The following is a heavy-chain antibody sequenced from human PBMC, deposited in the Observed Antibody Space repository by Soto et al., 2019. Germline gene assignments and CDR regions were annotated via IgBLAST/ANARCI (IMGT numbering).Heavy chain of an antibody. Sequence: QVQLQESGPGLVKPSQTLSLTCTVSGGSTSSDNYWSWIRQPPGKGLEWIGHIYYSGNTDYNPSLKSRLVISIDTSKNQFSLKLSSVTAADPAVYFCAREGGESSDGLYYFDSWGQRSLVTVSS. CDR1: GGSTSSDNY. D-gene: IGHD3-16*01. CDR3: AREGGESSDGLYYFDS. J-gene: IGHJ4*02. CDR2: IYYSGNT. V-gene: IGHV4-30-4*01.